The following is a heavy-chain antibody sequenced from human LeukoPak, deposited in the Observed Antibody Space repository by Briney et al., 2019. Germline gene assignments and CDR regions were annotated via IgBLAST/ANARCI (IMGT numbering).Heavy chain of an antibody. CDR2: INPNSGDT. D-gene: IGHD3-9*01. J-gene: IGHJ4*02. V-gene: IGHV1-2*02. Sequence: AXVXVSCKASGYTFTGYYMHWVRQAPGQGLEWMGWINPNSGDTNYAQKFQGRVTMTRDTSISTAYMELSRLRSDDTAVYYCARGFDWLSYYFDYWGQGTLVTXXS. CDR3: ARGFDWLSYYFDY. CDR1: GYTFTGYY.